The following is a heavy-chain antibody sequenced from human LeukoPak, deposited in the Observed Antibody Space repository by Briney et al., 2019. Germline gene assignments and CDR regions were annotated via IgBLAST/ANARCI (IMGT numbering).Heavy chain of an antibody. D-gene: IGHD2-15*01. CDR2: INHSGST. CDR1: VGSFSGYY. Sequence: NPSETLSLTCAVYVGSFSGYYWSSIRQPPGKGLEWVGEINHSGSTNYNPSLKSRVTISVDTSKNQFSLKLSSVTAADTAVYYRAGGGGCSGGSCRPRYYYYYMDVWGKGTTVTVSS. V-gene: IGHV4-34*01. J-gene: IGHJ6*03. CDR3: AGGGGCSGGSCRPRYYYYYMDV.